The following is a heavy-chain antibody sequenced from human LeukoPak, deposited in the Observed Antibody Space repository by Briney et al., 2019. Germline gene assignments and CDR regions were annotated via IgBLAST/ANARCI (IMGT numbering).Heavy chain of an antibody. CDR3: ARVVKGYYFDY. J-gene: IGHJ4*02. V-gene: IGHV4-61*10. CDR1: GGSISSGSYY. Sequence: SQTLSLTCTVSGGSISSGSYYWSWIRQPTGKGLEWIGYIYYSGSTNYNPSLKSRVTISVDTSKNQFSLKLSSVTAADTAVYYCARVVKGYYFDYWGQGTLVTVSS. D-gene: IGHD3-22*01. CDR2: IYYSGST.